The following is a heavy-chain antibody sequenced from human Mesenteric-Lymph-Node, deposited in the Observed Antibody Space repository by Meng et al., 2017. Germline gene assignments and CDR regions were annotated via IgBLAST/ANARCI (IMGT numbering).Heavy chain of an antibody. D-gene: IGHD1-26*01. CDR1: GASISGYY. CDR3: ARHLNGGTYPMDV. Sequence: GSLRLSCAVSGASISGYYWSWIRQPPGKGLEWIAWIYYTGSTKYNPSLESRVTVSMDTSKNQFSLKLSSVTAADTAVYYCARHLNGGTYPMDVWGQGTTVTVSS. V-gene: IGHV4-59*01. J-gene: IGHJ6*02. CDR2: IYYTGST.